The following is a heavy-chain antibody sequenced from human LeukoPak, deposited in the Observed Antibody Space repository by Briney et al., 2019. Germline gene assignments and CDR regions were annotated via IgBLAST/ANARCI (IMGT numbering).Heavy chain of an antibody. J-gene: IGHJ4*02. CDR3: ARGAHLLQLEPTRPFDY. D-gene: IGHD1-1*01. CDR1: GFTFSSYG. Sequence: PGGSLRLSCAASGFTFSSYGMHWVRQAPGKGLEWVAVISYDGSNKYYADSVKGRFTISRDNAKNSLYLQVNSLRAEDTAVYYCARGAHLLQLEPTRPFDYWGQGTLVTVSS. CDR2: ISYDGSNK. V-gene: IGHV3-30*03.